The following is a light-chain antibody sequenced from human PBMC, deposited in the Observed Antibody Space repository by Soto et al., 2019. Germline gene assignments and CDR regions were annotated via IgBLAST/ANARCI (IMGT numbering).Light chain of an antibody. Sequence: EMVSTQSPATLSLSPWERATRSCRASQSVSSYLLWYQQKPGQTPRLLIYDASNRATGIPARFSGSGSETDFTLTISSLEPEDFAIYYCQHRMNWPLTFGQGTRLEIK. J-gene: IGKJ5*01. V-gene: IGKV3-11*01. CDR1: QSVSSY. CDR2: DAS. CDR3: QHRMNWPLT.